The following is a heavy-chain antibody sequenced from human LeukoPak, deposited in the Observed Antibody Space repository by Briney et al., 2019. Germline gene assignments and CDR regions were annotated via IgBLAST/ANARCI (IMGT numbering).Heavy chain of an antibody. J-gene: IGHJ5*02. CDR1: GYTFTRYG. CDR2: ISAHNGNT. Sequence: ASVKVSCKASGYTFTRYGITWVRQAPGQGLEWMGWISAHNGNTNYAQKLQGRVTMTTDTSTSTAYMELRSLRSDDTAVYYCARVNVVRGVIITYGWFDPWGQGTLVTVSS. V-gene: IGHV1-18*01. CDR3: ARVNVVRGVIITYGWFDP. D-gene: IGHD3-10*01.